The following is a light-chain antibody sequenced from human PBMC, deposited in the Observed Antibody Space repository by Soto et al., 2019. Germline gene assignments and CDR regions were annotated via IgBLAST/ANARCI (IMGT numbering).Light chain of an antibody. CDR3: QQYNNWRT. CDR2: KAS. V-gene: IGKV1-5*03. CDR1: QTISSW. Sequence: DIQMTQSPSTLSGSVGDRVTITCRASQTISSWLAWYQQKPGKAPKLLIYKASTLKSGVPSRFSGSGSGTEFTLTISSLQSEDFAVYYCQQYNNWRTFGQGTKVEIK. J-gene: IGKJ1*01.